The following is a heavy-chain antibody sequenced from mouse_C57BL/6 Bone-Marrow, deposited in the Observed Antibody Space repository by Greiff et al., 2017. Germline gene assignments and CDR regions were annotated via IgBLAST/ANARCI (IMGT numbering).Heavy chain of an antibody. Sequence: EVQLVESGGDLVKPGGSLKLSCAASGFTFSSYGMSWVRQTPDKRLEWVATISSGGSYTYYPDSVKGRFTISRDNAKNTLYLQMSSLKSEDTAMYYCARHPTVVPFDYWGQGTTPTVSS. D-gene: IGHD1-1*01. CDR2: ISSGGSYT. CDR3: ARHPTVVPFDY. CDR1: GFTFSSYG. V-gene: IGHV5-6*01. J-gene: IGHJ2*01.